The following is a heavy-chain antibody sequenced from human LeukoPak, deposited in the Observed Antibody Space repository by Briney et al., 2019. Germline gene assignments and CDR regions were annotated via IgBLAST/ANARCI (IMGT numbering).Heavy chain of an antibody. CDR3: ASLADYRGNPMP. D-gene: IGHD4-23*01. CDR1: GGSFSGYY. CDR2: INHSGST. J-gene: IGHJ5*02. V-gene: IGHV4-34*01. Sequence: SETLSLTCAVYGGSFSGYYWSWIRQPPGKGLEWIGEINHSGSTNYNPSLKSRVTISVDTSKNQFSLKLSSVTAADTAVYYCASLADYRGNPMPWGQGTLVTVSS.